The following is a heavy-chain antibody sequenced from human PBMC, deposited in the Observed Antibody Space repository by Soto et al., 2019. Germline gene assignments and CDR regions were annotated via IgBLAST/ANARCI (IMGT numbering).Heavy chain of an antibody. CDR1: GFTFSSYG. J-gene: IGHJ3*02. D-gene: IGHD3-3*01. CDR3: AKVQRDFWSGYYLAFDI. V-gene: IGHV3-33*03. CDR2: IWYDGSNK. Sequence: PGGSLRLSCAASGFTFSSYGMHWVRQAPGKGLEWVAVIWYDGSNKYYADSVKGRFTISRDKSKNTLYLQMNSLRAEDTAVYYCAKVQRDFWSGYYLAFDIWGQGTMVTVSS.